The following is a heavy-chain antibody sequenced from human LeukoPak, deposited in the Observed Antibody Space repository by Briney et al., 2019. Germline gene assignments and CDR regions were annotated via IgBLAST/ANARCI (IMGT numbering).Heavy chain of an antibody. CDR1: GFTFSDYY. V-gene: IGHV3-11*01. CDR2: ISSSGSTI. CDR3: AKGYSSNWYYFHY. Sequence: GSLRLSCAASGFTFSDYYMSWIRQAPGKGLEWVSYISSSGSTIYYADSVKGRFTISRDNAKNSLYLQMNSLRAEDTAVYYCAKGYSSNWYYFHYWGQGTLVTVSS. J-gene: IGHJ4*02. D-gene: IGHD6-13*01.